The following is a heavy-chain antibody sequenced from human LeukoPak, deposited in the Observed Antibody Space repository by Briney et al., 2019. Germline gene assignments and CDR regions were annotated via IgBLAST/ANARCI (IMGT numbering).Heavy chain of an antibody. Sequence: GGSLRLSCAASGFTFSTYNINWVRQAPGKGLDWVSSISGTSTYIYYADSVKGRFTISRDNAKNSLFLQMNSLRAEDTAVYYCARVGIVGATGGFDYWGQGTLVTVSS. V-gene: IGHV3-21*01. CDR2: ISGTSTYI. J-gene: IGHJ4*02. CDR3: ARVGIVGATGGFDY. D-gene: IGHD1-26*01. CDR1: GFTFSTYN.